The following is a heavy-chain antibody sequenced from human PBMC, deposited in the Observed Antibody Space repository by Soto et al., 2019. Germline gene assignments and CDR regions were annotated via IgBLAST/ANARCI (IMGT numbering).Heavy chain of an antibody. CDR3: AREYPNSSGWYRLRGVLDY. V-gene: IGHV4-34*01. J-gene: IGHJ4*02. Sequence: SETLSLTCAVYGGSFSGYYWSWIRQPPGKGLEWIGEINHSGSTNYNPSLKSRVTISVDTSKNQFSLKLSSVTAADTAVYYCAREYPNSSGWYRLRGVLDYWGQGTLVTVSS. CDR2: INHSGST. D-gene: IGHD6-19*01. CDR1: GGSFSGYY.